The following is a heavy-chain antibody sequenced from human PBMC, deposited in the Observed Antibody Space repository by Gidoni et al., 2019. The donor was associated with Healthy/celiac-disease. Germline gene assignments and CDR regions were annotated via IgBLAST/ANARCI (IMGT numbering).Heavy chain of an antibody. CDR3: AKEVESSPFDY. Sequence: QVQLVESGGGVVQPGGSLRLSCSGAGFTFSSFGMHWVRQAPGKGLEWVAFIRYDGSNKYYADSVKGRFTISRDNSKNTLYLQMNSLRAEDTAVYYCAKEVESSPFDYWGQGTLVTVSS. V-gene: IGHV3-30*02. CDR1: GFTFSSFG. J-gene: IGHJ4*02. CDR2: IRYDGSNK. D-gene: IGHD3-3*01.